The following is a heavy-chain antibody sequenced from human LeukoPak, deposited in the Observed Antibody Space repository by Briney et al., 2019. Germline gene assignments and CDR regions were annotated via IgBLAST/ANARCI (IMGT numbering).Heavy chain of an antibody. Sequence: GGSLRLSCAASGFTFSDYNMRWIRQAPGKGLEWVSSISRSGSTKYYADSVKGRFTISRDNAKNSLFLQMNSLRAEDTAVYYCANDLRWGSFDIRGQGTLVTVSS. CDR2: ISRSGSTK. CDR1: GFTFSDYN. J-gene: IGHJ3*02. CDR3: ANDLRWGSFDI. V-gene: IGHV3-11*01. D-gene: IGHD1-1*01.